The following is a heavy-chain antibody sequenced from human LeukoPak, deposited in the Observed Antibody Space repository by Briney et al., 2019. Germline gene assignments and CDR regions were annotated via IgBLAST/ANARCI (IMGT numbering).Heavy chain of an antibody. J-gene: IGHJ5*02. CDR2: IYYSGST. CDR1: GGSISSSSYY. Sequence: PSETLSLTCTVSGGSISSSSYYWGWIRQPPGKGLEWIGSIYYSGSTYYNPSLKSRVTISVDTSKNQFSLKLSSVTAADTAVYYCARHVSRIAARPRWFDPWGQGTLVTVSS. D-gene: IGHD6-6*01. CDR3: ARHVSRIAARPRWFDP. V-gene: IGHV4-39*01.